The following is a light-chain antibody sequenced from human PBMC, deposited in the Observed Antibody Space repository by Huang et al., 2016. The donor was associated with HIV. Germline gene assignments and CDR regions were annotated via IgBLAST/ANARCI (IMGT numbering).Light chain of an antibody. CDR3: QQYNNWPLT. CDR1: QSVAYN. J-gene: IGKJ4*01. CDR2: GAS. Sequence: ETVMTQSPVTLSVSPGERATLSCRASQSVAYNLAWYQQTPGQAPRLLLYGASTRAIGIPARFSGSGSGTEFTLTISSLQSEDFALYYCQQYNNWPLTFGGGTKVEIQ. V-gene: IGKV3-15*01.